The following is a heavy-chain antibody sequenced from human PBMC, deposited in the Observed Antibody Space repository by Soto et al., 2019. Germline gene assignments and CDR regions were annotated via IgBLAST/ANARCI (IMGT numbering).Heavy chain of an antibody. CDR1: GGSISSGDYY. Sequence: SETLSLTCTVSGGSISSGDYYWSWIRQPPGKGLEWIGYIYYSGSTYYNPSLKSRVTISVDTSKNQFSLKLSSVTAADTAVYYCARVRTRPVWEYSGSYYPLYYFDYWGQGTLVTVSS. CDR3: ARVRTRPVWEYSGSYYPLYYFDY. J-gene: IGHJ4*02. D-gene: IGHD1-26*01. CDR2: IYYSGST. V-gene: IGHV4-30-4*01.